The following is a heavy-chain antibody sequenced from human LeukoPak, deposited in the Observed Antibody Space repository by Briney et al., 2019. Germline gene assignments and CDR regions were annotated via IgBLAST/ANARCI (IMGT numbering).Heavy chain of an antibody. CDR3: ARDQAPTWGYWYFDL. J-gene: IGHJ2*01. V-gene: IGHV4-59*01. CDR1: GGSISSYY. CDR2: IYYSGST. D-gene: IGHD3-16*01. Sequence: SETLSLTCTVSGGSISSYYWSWIRQPPGKGLEWIGYIYYSGSTNYNPSLKSRVTISVDTSKNQFSLKLSSVTAADTAVYYCARDQAPTWGYWYFDLWGRGTLVTVSS.